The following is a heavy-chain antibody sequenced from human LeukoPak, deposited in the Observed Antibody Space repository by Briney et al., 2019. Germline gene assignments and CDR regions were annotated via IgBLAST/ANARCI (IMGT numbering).Heavy chain of an antibody. CDR1: GNSISSGDNY. CDR2: IYTSGST. CDR3: XXXILYYHYYYMDV. Sequence: SETLSLTCTVSGNSISSGDNYWSWIRQPAGKGLEWIGRIYTSGSTNYNPSLKSRVTISGDTSKNQFSLRLSSVTAADTAVYXXXXXILYYHYYYMDVWGKGTTVTISS. J-gene: IGHJ6*03. V-gene: IGHV4-61*02. D-gene: IGHD2-15*01.